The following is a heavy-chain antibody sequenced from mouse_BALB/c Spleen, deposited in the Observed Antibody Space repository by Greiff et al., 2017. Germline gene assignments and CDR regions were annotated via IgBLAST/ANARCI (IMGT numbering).Heavy chain of an antibody. V-gene: IGHV5-6-5*01. CDR2: ISSGGST. CDR1: GFTFGSYA. J-gene: IGHJ1*01. Sequence: EVQLVESGGGLVKPGGSLKLSCAASGFTFGSYAMSWVRQTPEKRLEWVASISSGGSTYYPDSVKGRFTISRDNARNILYLQMSSLRSEDTAMYYCARGITHVPYWYFDVWGAGTTVTVSS. D-gene: IGHD2-4*01. CDR3: ARGITHVPYWYFDV.